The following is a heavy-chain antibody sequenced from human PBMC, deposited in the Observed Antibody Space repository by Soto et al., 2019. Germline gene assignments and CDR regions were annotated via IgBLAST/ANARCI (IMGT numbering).Heavy chain of an antibody. D-gene: IGHD5-18*01. Sequence: PSETLSLTCAVYGGSFSGYYWSWIRQPPGKGLEWIGEINHSGSTNYNPSLKSRVTISVDTSKNQFSLKLSSVTAADTAVYYCARHVIQPRIQLWLPYFDYWGQGTLVTVSS. CDR2: INHSGST. J-gene: IGHJ4*02. V-gene: IGHV4-34*01. CDR3: ARHVIQPRIQLWLPYFDY. CDR1: GGSFSGYY.